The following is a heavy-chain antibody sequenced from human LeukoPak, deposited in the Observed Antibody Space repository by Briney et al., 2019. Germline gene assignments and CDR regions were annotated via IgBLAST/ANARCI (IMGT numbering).Heavy chain of an antibody. Sequence: SVKVSCKASGYTFTSYGISWVRQAPGQGLEWMGRIIPILGIANYAQKFQGRVTITADKSTSTAYMELSSLRSEDTAVYYCARVGDYIGPLVDPWGQGTLVTVSS. CDR3: ARVGDYIGPLVDP. CDR2: IIPILGIA. D-gene: IGHD4-4*01. J-gene: IGHJ5*02. V-gene: IGHV1-69*04. CDR1: GYTFTSYG.